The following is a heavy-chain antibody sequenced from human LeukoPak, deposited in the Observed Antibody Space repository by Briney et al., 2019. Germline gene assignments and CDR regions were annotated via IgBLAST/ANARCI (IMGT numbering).Heavy chain of an antibody. V-gene: IGHV3-7*01. J-gene: IGHJ4*02. CDR3: ASETARPLDY. CDR1: GFSLSNHY. Sequence: GGSLRLSCAASGFSLSNHYTRWIRQAPGEGREWVANINEDGGNKWHMGSVKGRFTVSRDNARNALYLQMDSLRAEDTAVYYCASETARPLDYWGQGTLVTVSS. CDR2: INEDGGNK. D-gene: IGHD6-6*01.